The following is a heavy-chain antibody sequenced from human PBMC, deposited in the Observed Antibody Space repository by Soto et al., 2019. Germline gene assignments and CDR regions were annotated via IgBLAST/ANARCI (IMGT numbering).Heavy chain of an antibody. D-gene: IGHD2-15*01. V-gene: IGHV4-34*01. CDR3: ARGIVVVVAANPGGWFDP. CDR1: GGSFSGYY. Sequence: PSLTCAVYGGSFSGYYWSWIRQPPGKGLEWIGEINHSGSTNYNPSLKSRVTISVDTSKDQFSLKLSSVTAADTAVYYCARGIVVVVAANPGGWFDPWGQGTLVTVSS. CDR2: INHSGST. J-gene: IGHJ5*02.